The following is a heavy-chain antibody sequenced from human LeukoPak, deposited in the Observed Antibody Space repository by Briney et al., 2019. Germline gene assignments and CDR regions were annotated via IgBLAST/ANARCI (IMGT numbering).Heavy chain of an antibody. J-gene: IGHJ4*02. CDR2: ISGSGGST. CDR1: GFTFSGYG. V-gene: IGHV3-23*01. D-gene: IGHD2-21*02. Sequence: GGTLRLSCAASGFTFSGYGMSWVRQAPGKGLKWVSAISGSGGSTYYADSVKGRITISRDNSKNTLYLQMNSLRAEDTAVYYCARDGGGDSGSYYFDYWAQGTLVTVSS. CDR3: ARDGGGDSGSYYFDY.